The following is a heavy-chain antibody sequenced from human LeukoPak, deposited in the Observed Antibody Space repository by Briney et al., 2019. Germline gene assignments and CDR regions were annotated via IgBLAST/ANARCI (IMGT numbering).Heavy chain of an antibody. CDR2: IYSSGNT. CDR3: ARQVAGIGLYYFDY. CDR1: GDSIRSSAYY. V-gene: IGHV4-39*01. J-gene: IGHJ4*02. D-gene: IGHD6-19*01. Sequence: KPSKTLSLTCTVSGDSIRSSAYYWGWIRQPPRKGLQWIGSIYSSGNTDYNPSLKSRVTISIDTSKNQFSLKLTSVTAADTAAYYCARQVAGIGLYYFDYWGQGTLVTVSS.